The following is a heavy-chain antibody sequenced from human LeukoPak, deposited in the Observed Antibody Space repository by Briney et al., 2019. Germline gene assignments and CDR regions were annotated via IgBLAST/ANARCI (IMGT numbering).Heavy chain of an antibody. V-gene: IGHV3-23*01. CDR1: GFTFSSYA. Sequence: GGSLRLSCAASGFTFSSYAMSWVRQAPGKGLEWVSAISGSGGSTYYADSVKGRFTISRDNSKNTLYLQMNSLRAEDTAVYYCARGPLGYCSGGSCYSGSPWGQGTLVTVSS. D-gene: IGHD2-15*01. CDR3: ARGPLGYCSGGSCYSGSP. CDR2: ISGSGGST. J-gene: IGHJ5*02.